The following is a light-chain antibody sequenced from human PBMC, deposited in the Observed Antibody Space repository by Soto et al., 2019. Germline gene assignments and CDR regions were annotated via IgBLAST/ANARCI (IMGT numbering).Light chain of an antibody. V-gene: IGKV1-9*01. CDR1: QGISNY. CDR3: QQLNSYLALT. J-gene: IGKJ4*01. CDR2: AAS. Sequence: DIQLTQSPSFLSASVGDRVTITCRASQGISNYLAWYQQKPGKAPKLLIDAASTLQSGVPSRFSGSGSGTEFSLTISRLQPEDFATYDCQQLNSYLALTFGGGTKVDIK.